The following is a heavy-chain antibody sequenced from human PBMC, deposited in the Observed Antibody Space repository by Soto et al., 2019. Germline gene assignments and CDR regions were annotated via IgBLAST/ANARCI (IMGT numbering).Heavy chain of an antibody. Sequence: QVQLVQSGAEVKKPGASVKVSCKASGYTFTSYYMHWVRQAPGQGLEWMGIINPSGGSTSYAQKFQGRVTMTRDTSTRTVYMELSSLRSEDTAVYYCARERESIAARAYYYGMDVWGQGTTVTVSS. J-gene: IGHJ6*02. D-gene: IGHD6-6*01. CDR2: INPSGGST. V-gene: IGHV1-46*01. CDR3: ARERESIAARAYYYGMDV. CDR1: GYTFTSYY.